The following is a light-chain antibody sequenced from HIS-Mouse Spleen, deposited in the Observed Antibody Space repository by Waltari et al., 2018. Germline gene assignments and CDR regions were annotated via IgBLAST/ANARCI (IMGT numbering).Light chain of an antibody. CDR1: SSDVGSYNL. CDR3: CSYAGSSTFVV. J-gene: IGLJ2*01. Sequence: QSALTQPASVSGSPGQSITISCTGTSSDVGSYNLVSWYQQSPGKAPKLMIYEGSKRPSGVSNRFSGSKSGNKASLTISGLQAEDEADYYCCSYAGSSTFVVFGGGTKLTVL. CDR2: EGS. V-gene: IGLV2-23*03.